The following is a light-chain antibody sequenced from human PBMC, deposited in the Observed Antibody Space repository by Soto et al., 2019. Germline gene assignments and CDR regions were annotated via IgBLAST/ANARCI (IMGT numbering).Light chain of an antibody. CDR3: QSYDTNNRG. Sequence: NFMLTQPHSVSESPGRTVTFSCTRSSGNIASSYVQWYQQRPGSAPRLVIYEDNRRPFGVPDRFSGSVDSSSNSAALTISGLTNEDEADYYCQSYDTNNRGFGGGTKLTVL. J-gene: IGLJ2*01. V-gene: IGLV6-57*04. CDR1: SGNIASSY. CDR2: EDN.